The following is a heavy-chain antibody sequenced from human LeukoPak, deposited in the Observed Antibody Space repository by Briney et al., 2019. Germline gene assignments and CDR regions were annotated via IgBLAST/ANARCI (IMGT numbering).Heavy chain of an antibody. CDR3: ALYGGSGWYGDAFDI. CDR2: MNPNSGNT. V-gene: IGHV1-8*01. Sequence: ASVKVSCKASGYTFTSYDINWVRQATGQGLERMGWMNPNSGNTGYAQKFQGRVTMTRNTSISTAYMELSSLRSEDTAVYYCALYGGSGWYGDAFDIWGQGTMVTVSS. J-gene: IGHJ3*02. D-gene: IGHD6-19*01. CDR1: GYTFTSYD.